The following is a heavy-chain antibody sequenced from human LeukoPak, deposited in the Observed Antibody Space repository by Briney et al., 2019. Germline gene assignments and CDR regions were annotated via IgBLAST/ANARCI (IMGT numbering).Heavy chain of an antibody. CDR1: GGSISSGSYY. V-gene: IGHV4-61*02. Sequence: PSQTLSLTCTVSGGSISSGSYYWSWIRQPAGKGLEWIGRIYTSGSTNYNPSLKSRVTISVDTSKNQFSLKLSSVTAADTAVYYCARSTDSSGYYQRYFDYWGQATLVTVSS. J-gene: IGHJ4*02. CDR2: IYTSGST. D-gene: IGHD3-22*01. CDR3: ARSTDSSGYYQRYFDY.